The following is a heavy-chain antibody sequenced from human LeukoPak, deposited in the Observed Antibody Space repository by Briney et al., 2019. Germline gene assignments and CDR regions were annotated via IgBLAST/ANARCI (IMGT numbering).Heavy chain of an antibody. V-gene: IGHV6-1*01. D-gene: IGHD1-1*01. CDR3: ARSTGPIDY. J-gene: IGHJ4*02. CDR1: GDSVSSNSAA. Sequence: QTLSLTCAISGDSVSSNSAAWNWIRQSPSRGLEWLGRTYYRSKWYTYYAVSVKSRISINRDTSKNQISLQLNSVTPEDTAVYYCARSTGPIDYWGQGTLVTVSS. CDR2: TYYRSKWYT.